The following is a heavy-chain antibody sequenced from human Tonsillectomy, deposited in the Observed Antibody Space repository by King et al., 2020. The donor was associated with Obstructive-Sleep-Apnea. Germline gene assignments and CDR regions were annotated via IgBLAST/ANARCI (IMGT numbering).Heavy chain of an antibody. CDR2: IYWDNDN. Sequence: ITLKESGPTLVKSTQTLTLTCTFSGFSFTTSAVGVGWIRQPPGKALEWLALIYWDNDNRYSPSLKSRLTITKDTSKRQVVLTMTNMGPVDTATYYCVHSDRILFDYWGQGTLVTVSS. V-gene: IGHV2-5*02. CDR3: VHSDRILFDY. J-gene: IGHJ4*02. D-gene: IGHD2-15*01. CDR1: GFSFTTSAVG.